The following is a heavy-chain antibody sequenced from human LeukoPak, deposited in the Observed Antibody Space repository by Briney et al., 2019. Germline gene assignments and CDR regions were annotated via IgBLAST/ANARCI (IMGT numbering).Heavy chain of an antibody. V-gene: IGHV4-59*01. CDR1: GGSISSYY. D-gene: IGHD2-21*02. J-gene: IGHJ4*02. Sequence: QSSETLSLTCTVSGGSISSYYWSWIRQPPGKGLEWIGYIYYSGSTNYNPSLKSRVTISVDTSKNQFSLKLSSVTAADTAVYYCVRVLPSRWVVVTAGHFDYWGQGTLVTVSS. CDR3: VRVLPSRWVVVTAGHFDY. CDR2: IYYSGST.